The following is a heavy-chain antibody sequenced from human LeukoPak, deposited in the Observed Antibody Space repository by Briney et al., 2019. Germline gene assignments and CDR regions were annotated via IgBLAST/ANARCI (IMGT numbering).Heavy chain of an antibody. CDR3: ARVLTGSWDWFDP. D-gene: IGHD2-8*02. J-gene: IGHJ5*02. CDR2: INSDGSRT. Sequence: GRPLRLSCAASKFSFSSYWMHWVRQAPGKGLVWVSRINSDGSRTNYADSVKGRFTISRDNAKNTLYLQMSSLRAEDTAVYYCARVLTGSWDWFDPWGQGTLVTVSS. CDR1: KFSFSSYW. V-gene: IGHV3-74*01.